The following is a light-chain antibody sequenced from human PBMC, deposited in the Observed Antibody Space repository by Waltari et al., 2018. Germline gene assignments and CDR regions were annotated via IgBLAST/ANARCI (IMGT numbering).Light chain of an antibody. CDR1: QNVSGDY. CDR2: DTS. CDR3: QQYGASPFT. V-gene: IGKV3-20*01. Sequence: EIVLTQSPATLSLSPGERATLSCRASQNVSGDYLAWYQQKPGQAPRLLIFDTSKRATGIPDRFSGSGSGTDFTVTISRLEPEDFAVYYCQQYGASPFTFGPGTKVDFK. J-gene: IGKJ3*01.